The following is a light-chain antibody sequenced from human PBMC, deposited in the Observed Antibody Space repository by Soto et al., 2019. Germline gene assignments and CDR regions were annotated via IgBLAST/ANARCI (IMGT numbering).Light chain of an antibody. Sequence: EIVLTQSPGTLSLSPGERATLSCRASQSFSSSYLAWYQQKFGQAPRLLIYGASSRATGIPDRFSGRGSKTDLAVGMGRREPEDSAVYYCQYYGSSPPRVTFGGGTKVEIK. CDR3: QYYGSSPPRVT. J-gene: IGKJ4*01. CDR2: GAS. CDR1: QSFSSSY. V-gene: IGKV3-20*01.